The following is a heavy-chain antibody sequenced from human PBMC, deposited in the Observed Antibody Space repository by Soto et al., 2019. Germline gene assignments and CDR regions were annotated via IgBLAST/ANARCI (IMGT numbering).Heavy chain of an antibody. D-gene: IGHD1-1*01. V-gene: IGHV4-59*01. Sequence: PSETLSLTCTVSCVSISSYYCSSIRQPPGQGLEWIGYIFYRGSPHYNPSLKSRASISVDTSKNQFSLKLSSVTAADAAVYYCARDRRNRFWYDDGFDYWGQGSLATVS. CDR2: IFYRGSP. J-gene: IGHJ4*02. CDR3: ARDRRNRFWYDDGFDY. CDR1: CVSISSYY.